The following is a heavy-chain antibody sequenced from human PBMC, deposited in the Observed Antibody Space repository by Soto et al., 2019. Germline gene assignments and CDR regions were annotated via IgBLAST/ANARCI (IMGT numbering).Heavy chain of an antibody. CDR1: GYTFTSYA. D-gene: IGHD1-26*01. J-gene: IGHJ1*01. CDR3: ARALGVGASYYFQH. CDR2: INAGNGNT. V-gene: IGHV1-3*01. Sequence: QVQLVQSGAEVKKPGASVEVSCKASGYTFTSYAMHWVRQAPGQRLEWMGWINAGNGNTKYSQKFQGRVTITRDTSASTAYMELSSLRSEDTAVYYCARALGVGASYYFQHWGQGTLVTVSS.